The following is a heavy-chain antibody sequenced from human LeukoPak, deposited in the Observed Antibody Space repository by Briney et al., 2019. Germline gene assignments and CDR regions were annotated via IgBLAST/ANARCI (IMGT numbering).Heavy chain of an antibody. J-gene: IGHJ6*02. Sequence: GESLKISCKGSGYIFTSFWIGWVRQMSGIGLEWMGIIYPGDSDTRYSPSFEGQVTISADKSISTAYLQWSSLKASDTAMYYCARLDYGEYGLSDGLEFWGQGTTVTVSS. CDR3: ARLDYGEYGLSDGLEF. V-gene: IGHV5-51*01. CDR2: IYPGDSDT. CDR1: GYIFTSFW. D-gene: IGHD4-17*01.